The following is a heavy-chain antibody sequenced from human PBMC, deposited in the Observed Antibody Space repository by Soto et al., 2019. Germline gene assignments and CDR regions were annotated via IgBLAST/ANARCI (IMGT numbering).Heavy chain of an antibody. CDR1: GYTFTSYG. CDR2: ISAYNGNT. CDR3: ARVWRYYDSSGYRYYYYGMDV. D-gene: IGHD3-22*01. Sequence: ASAKVSCKASGYTFTSYGISWVRQAPGQGLEWMGWISAYNGNTNYAQKLQGRVTMTTDTSTSTAYMELRSLRSDDTAVYYCARVWRYYDSSGYRYYYYGMDVWGQGTTVTVSS. V-gene: IGHV1-18*01. J-gene: IGHJ6*02.